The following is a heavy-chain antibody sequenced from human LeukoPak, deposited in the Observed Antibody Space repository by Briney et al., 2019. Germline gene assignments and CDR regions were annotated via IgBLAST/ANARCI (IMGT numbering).Heavy chain of an antibody. Sequence: ASVKVSCKASGYTFTSYAIHWVRQAPGQRLEWMGWINAGNGNTKYSQEFQGRVTITRDTSASTAYMELSSLRSEDMAVYYCARGDYCSGGSCYPEFGYFDYWGQGTLVTVSS. D-gene: IGHD2-15*01. J-gene: IGHJ4*02. V-gene: IGHV1-3*03. CDR1: GYTFTSYA. CDR2: INAGNGNT. CDR3: ARGDYCSGGSCYPEFGYFDY.